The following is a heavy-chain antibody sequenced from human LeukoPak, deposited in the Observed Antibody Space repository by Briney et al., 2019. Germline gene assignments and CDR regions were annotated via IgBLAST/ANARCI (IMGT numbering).Heavy chain of an antibody. D-gene: IGHD3-10*01. V-gene: IGHV4-59*01. Sequence: SETLSLTCTASGDSISSSYWSWIRQPPGKGLEWIGYIYYTGSSYYNPSLKSRATTSIDMSKNQFSLKLSSVTAADTAVYYCGGYGSGSYYKAFDFWGQESWSPSPQ. CDR2: IYYTGSS. J-gene: IGHJ4*01. CDR3: GGYGSGSYYKAFDF. CDR1: GDSISSSY.